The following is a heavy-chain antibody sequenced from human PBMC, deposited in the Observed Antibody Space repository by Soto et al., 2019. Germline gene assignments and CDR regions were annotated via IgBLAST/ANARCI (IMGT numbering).Heavy chain of an antibody. CDR3: ARGTGTSWFDP. CDR1: GYTFTANY. CDR2: INSNSGGT. Sequence: GASVKVSCKASGYTFTANYIHWVRQAPGQGLEWMGWINSNSGGTKYAQNFQGRVTLTRDTSISTVYMDLSRLISDDTAVYYCARGTGTSWFDPWGQGTPVTVYS. D-gene: IGHD1-7*01. V-gene: IGHV1-2*02. J-gene: IGHJ5*02.